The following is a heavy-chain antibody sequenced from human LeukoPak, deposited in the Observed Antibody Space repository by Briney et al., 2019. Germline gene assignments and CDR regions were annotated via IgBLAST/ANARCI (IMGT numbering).Heavy chain of an antibody. CDR2: IIPIFGTA. CDR1: GGTFSSYA. V-gene: IGHV1-69*13. CDR3: ARMGAPPDFWSGSDY. J-gene: IGHJ4*02. Sequence: ASVKVSCKASGGTFSSYAISWVRQAPGQGLEWMGGIIPIFGTANYAQKFQGRVTITADESTSTAYMELSSLRSEDTAVYYCARMGAPPDFWSGSDYWGQGTLVTVSS. D-gene: IGHD3-3*01.